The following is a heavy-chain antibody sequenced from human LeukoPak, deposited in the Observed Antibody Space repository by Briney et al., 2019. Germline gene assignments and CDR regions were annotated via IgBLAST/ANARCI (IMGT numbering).Heavy chain of an antibody. Sequence: GGSLRLSCAASGFTFSSSWMSWVRQAPGKGLEWVANIKQDGSEKNYVDSVKGRFTISRDNAKNSLYLQMNSLRAEDTAVYYCARDWRDSSGKFPNDAFDIWGQGTMVTVSS. CDR2: IKQDGSEK. J-gene: IGHJ3*02. D-gene: IGHD3-22*01. CDR1: GFTFSSSW. CDR3: ARDWRDSSGKFPNDAFDI. V-gene: IGHV3-7*01.